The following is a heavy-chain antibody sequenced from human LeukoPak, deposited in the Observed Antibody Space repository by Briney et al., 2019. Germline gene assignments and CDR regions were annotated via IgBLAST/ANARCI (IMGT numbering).Heavy chain of an antibody. CDR2: IYYSGST. CDR3: ARERSRNQHSFY. J-gene: IGHJ4*02. CDR1: GGSISSSSYY. Sequence: SETLSLTCTVSGGSISSSSYYWGWIRQPPGKGLEWIGSIYYSGSTYYNPSLKSRVTISVDTSKNQFSLRLSSVTAADTAVYYCARERSRNQHSFYWGQGTLVTVSS. V-gene: IGHV4-39*02. D-gene: IGHD1-14*01.